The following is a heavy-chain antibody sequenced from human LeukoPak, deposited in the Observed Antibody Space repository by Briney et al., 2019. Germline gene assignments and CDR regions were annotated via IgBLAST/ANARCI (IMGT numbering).Heavy chain of an antibody. Sequence: GGSLRLSCAASGFTFDDYAMHWVRQAPGKGLEWVSGISWNSGSIGYADSVKGRFTISRDNAKNSLYLQMDSLRAEDTALYYCARPSGTSYDYYGMDVWGQGTTVTVSS. CDR2: ISWNSGSI. V-gene: IGHV3-9*01. CDR3: ARPSGTSYDYYGMDV. D-gene: IGHD1-26*01. J-gene: IGHJ6*02. CDR1: GFTFDDYA.